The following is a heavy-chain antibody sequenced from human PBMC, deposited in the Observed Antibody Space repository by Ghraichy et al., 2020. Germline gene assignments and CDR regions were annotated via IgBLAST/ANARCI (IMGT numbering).Heavy chain of an antibody. CDR2: IYYSGST. J-gene: IGHJ3*02. D-gene: IGHD2-2*01. V-gene: IGHV4-39*01. CDR3: ARAERRYCSSTSCHRAFDI. Sequence: SEKLSLTCTVSGGSISSSSYYWGWIRQPPGKGLEWIGSIYYSGSTYYNPSLKSRVTISVDTSKNQFSLKLSSVTAADTAVYYCARAERRYCSSTSCHRAFDIWGQGTMVTVSS. CDR1: GGSISSSSYY.